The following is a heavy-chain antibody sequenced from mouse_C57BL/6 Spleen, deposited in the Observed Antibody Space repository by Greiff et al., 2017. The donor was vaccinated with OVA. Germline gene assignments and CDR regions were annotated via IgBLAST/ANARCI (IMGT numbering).Heavy chain of an antibody. CDR3: TRKFTTVVAFDY. D-gene: IGHD1-1*01. CDR2: IDPETGGT. CDR1: GYTFTDYE. Sequence: QVQLKQSGAELVRPGASVTLSCKASGYTFTDYEMHWVKQTPVHGLEWIGAIDPETGGTAYTQKFKGKAILTADKSSSTAYMELRSLTSEDSAVYYGTRKFTTVVAFDYWGKGTTLTVSS. V-gene: IGHV1-15*01. J-gene: IGHJ2*01.